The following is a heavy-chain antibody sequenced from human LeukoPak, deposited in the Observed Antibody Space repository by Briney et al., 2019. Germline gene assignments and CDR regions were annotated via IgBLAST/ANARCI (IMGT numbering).Heavy chain of an antibody. D-gene: IGHD3-22*01. CDR2: IYYSGST. CDR3: ARRLPYYYDSSGSANFDY. J-gene: IGHJ4*02. CDR1: GGSVSSGGYY. V-gene: IGHV4-61*08. Sequence: SETLSLTCTVSGGSVSSGGYYWSWIRQPPGKGLEWIGYIYYSGSTNYNPSLKSRVTISVDTSKNQFSLKLSSVTAADTAVYYCARRLPYYYDSSGSANFDYWGQGTLVTVSS.